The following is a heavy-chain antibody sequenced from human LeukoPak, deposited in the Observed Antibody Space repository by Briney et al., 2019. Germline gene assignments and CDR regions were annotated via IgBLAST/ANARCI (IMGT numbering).Heavy chain of an antibody. V-gene: IGHV4-31*03. CDR1: GGSISSGGYY. Sequence: PSETLSLTCTVSGGSISSGGYYWSWIRQHPGKGLEWIGYIYYSGSTYYNPPLKSRVTISVDTSKNQFSLKLSSVTAADTAVYYCARFPIRRSSFDYWGQGTLVTVSS. D-gene: IGHD6-13*01. CDR3: ARFPIRRSSFDY. CDR2: IYYSGST. J-gene: IGHJ4*02.